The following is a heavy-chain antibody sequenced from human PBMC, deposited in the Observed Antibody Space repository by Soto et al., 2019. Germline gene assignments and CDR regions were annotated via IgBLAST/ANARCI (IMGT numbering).Heavy chain of an antibody. J-gene: IGHJ6*02. V-gene: IGHV3-48*03. CDR3: TRGPGFFFGLDV. CDR2: TSFSGSTI. CDR1: GFSFSDYE. D-gene: IGHD3-10*01. Sequence: PGGSLRLSCAASGFSFSDYEMNWGRQAPGKGLEWIAHTSFSGSTIYNADSAKGRSSISRANSKNFLYLQMSGLRADDSAVYYCTRGPGFFFGLDVWGQGPRVTSP.